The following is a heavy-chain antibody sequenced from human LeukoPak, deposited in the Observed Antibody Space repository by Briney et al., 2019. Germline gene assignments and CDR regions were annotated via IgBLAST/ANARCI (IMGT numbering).Heavy chain of an antibody. Sequence: ASVKVSCKASGYTFTSYDINWVRQATGQGLEWMGWMNPNSGNTGYAQKFQGRVTMTRNTSISTAYMELSSLRSEDTAVYYCARGLYSSGWYRGPFSFDYWGQGTLVTVSS. CDR3: ARGLYSSGWYRGPFSFDY. V-gene: IGHV1-8*02. J-gene: IGHJ4*02. CDR2: MNPNSGNT. CDR1: GYTFTSYD. D-gene: IGHD6-19*01.